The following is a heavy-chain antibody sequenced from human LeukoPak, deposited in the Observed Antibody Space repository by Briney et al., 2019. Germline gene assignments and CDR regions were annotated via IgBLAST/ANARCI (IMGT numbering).Heavy chain of an antibody. V-gene: IGHV3-48*03. D-gene: IGHD3-10*01. J-gene: IGHJ3*02. CDR1: GFTFSGCE. CDR2: ISRSGNTI. CDR3: ARVDTMVRVTLDALDI. Sequence: GGSLRLSCTVSGFTFSGCELTWVRQAPGKGLEWIGYISRSGNTIYYAGSVKGRFTTARDNAKNSLYLQMNSLRAEATAGDCVARVDTMVRVTLDALDIWGQGTMVSVSS.